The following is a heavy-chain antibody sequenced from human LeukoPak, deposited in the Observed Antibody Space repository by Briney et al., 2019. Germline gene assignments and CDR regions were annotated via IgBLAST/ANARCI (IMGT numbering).Heavy chain of an antibody. D-gene: IGHD6-19*01. CDR1: GFTFSSYA. J-gene: IGHJ4*02. V-gene: IGHV3-23*01. Sequence: GGSLRLSCAASGFTFSSYAMSWVRQAPGEGLEWVPAISSSGGSTYHAESVKGRFTISRDNSKNTLYLQMNSLRPEDTAVFHCARGRAVTGSTVIDYWGQGTLVTVSS. CDR3: ARGRAVTGSTVIDY. CDR2: ISSSGGST.